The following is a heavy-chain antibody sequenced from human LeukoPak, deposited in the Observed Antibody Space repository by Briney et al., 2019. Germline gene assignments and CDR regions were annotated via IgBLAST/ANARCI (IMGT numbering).Heavy chain of an antibody. CDR3: ARGTGIVGATTYYGMDV. CDR1: GGSISSGDYY. Sequence: SQTLSLTCTVSGGSISSGDYYWSWIRQPPGKGLEWIGYIYYSGSTNYNPSLKSRVTISVDTSKNQFSLKLSSVTAADTAVYYCARGTGIVGATTYYGMDVWGQGTTVTVSS. V-gene: IGHV4-30-4*01. CDR2: IYYSGST. J-gene: IGHJ6*02. D-gene: IGHD1-26*01.